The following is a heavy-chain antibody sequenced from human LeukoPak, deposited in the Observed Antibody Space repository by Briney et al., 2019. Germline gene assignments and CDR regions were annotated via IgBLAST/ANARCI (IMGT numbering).Heavy chain of an antibody. CDR2: INHSGST. V-gene: IGHV4-34*01. CDR1: GGSFSGYY. Sequence: PSETLSLTCAVYGGSFSGYYWSWIRQPPGKGLEWIGEINHSGSTNYNPSLKSRVTISVDTSKNQFSLKLSSVTAADTAVYYCARSHRMYYYDSSGYHGAFDIWGQGTMVTVSS. CDR3: ARSHRMYYYDSSGYHGAFDI. D-gene: IGHD3-22*01. J-gene: IGHJ3*02.